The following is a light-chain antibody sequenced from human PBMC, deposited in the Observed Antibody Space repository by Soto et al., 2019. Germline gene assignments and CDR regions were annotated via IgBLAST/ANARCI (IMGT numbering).Light chain of an antibody. J-gene: IGKJ4*01. Sequence: EMVVTQSPATLSVSPGERATLSCRASQDVSSNLAWYQQKPGQAPSLLIYGASTRATGTPARFSGSGSGTEFTLNISSLQSEDYAVYFCQQYIRWPLTFGGGTKVEIK. CDR3: QQYIRWPLT. V-gene: IGKV3-15*01. CDR2: GAS. CDR1: QDVSSN.